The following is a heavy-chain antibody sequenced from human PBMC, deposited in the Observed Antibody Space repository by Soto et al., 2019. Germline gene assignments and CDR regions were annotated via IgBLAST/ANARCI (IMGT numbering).Heavy chain of an antibody. Sequence: PGGSLRLSCAASGFTFSSYSMNWVRQAPGKGLEWVSYISSSSSTIYYADSVKGRFTISRDNAKNSLYLQMNSLRAEDTAVYYCARNNLAWWNWFDPWGQGTLVTVSS. CDR2: ISSSSSTI. CDR1: GFTFSSYS. J-gene: IGHJ5*02. D-gene: IGHD2-15*01. V-gene: IGHV3-48*01. CDR3: ARNNLAWWNWFDP.